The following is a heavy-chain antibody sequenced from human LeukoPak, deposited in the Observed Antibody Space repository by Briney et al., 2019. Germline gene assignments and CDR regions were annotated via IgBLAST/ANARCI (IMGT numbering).Heavy chain of an antibody. V-gene: IGHV3-23*01. Sequence: PGGSLRLSCAASGFTFSSYAMSWVRQAPGKGLEWVSTFSGSGGSTYYADSVKGRFTISRDNSKNTLYLQMNSLRAEDTAVCYCAKDGDYCGGDCYFGTFDIWGQGTMVTVPS. D-gene: IGHD2-21*02. CDR1: GFTFSSYA. J-gene: IGHJ3*02. CDR3: AKDGDYCGGDCYFGTFDI. CDR2: FSGSGGST.